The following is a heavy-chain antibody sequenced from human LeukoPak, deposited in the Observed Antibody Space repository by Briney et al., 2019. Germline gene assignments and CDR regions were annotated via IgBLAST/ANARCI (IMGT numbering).Heavy chain of an antibody. CDR3: ARDLRGYCSSTSCYTNYYYGMDV. V-gene: IGHV4-39*02. Sequence: RPSETLSLTCTVSGGSISSDTYSWGWIRQPPGKGLEWIGSIFHNGYTYYNPSLKSRVTISVDTSKNQFSLKLRSVTAADTAVYYCARDLRGYCSSTSCYTNYYYGMDVWGQGTTVTVSS. J-gene: IGHJ6*02. D-gene: IGHD2-2*02. CDR1: GGSISSDTYS. CDR2: IFHNGYT.